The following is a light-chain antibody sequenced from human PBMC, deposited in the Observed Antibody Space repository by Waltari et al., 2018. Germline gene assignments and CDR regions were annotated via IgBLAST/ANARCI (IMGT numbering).Light chain of an antibody. J-gene: IGLJ3*02. CDR2: GNN. CDR3: QSFDIRLSGGVV. Sequence: QSVLTQPPSMSGAPGQRVTIPCTGSSSHIGAGHDVPWYQVFPGTAPKLLIYGNNNRPSGVPDRFSGSKSDTSASLAIGGLQAEDEADYYCQSFDIRLSGGVVFGGGTKVTVL. V-gene: IGLV1-40*01. CDR1: SSHIGAGHD.